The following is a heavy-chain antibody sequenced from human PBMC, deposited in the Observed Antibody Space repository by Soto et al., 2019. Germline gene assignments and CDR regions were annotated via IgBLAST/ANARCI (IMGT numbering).Heavy chain of an antibody. CDR3: GRVPAGEEDY. J-gene: IGHJ4*02. CDR1: GGSLRGYY. V-gene: IGHV4-34*01. Sequence: SETLSLTCAVNGGSLRGYYWNWIRQSPGKGLEWIGEINQNGGTKYNPSLKSRVSISVVASTNQFSLKLNSVTAADTAVYYCGRVPAGEEDYWGQGPMITVYS. CDR2: INQNGGT.